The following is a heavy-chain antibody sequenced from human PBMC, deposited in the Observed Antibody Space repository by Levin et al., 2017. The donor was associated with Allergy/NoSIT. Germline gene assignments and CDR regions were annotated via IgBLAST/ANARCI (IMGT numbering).Heavy chain of an antibody. D-gene: IGHD2-2*02. CDR2: INHSGST. CDR1: GGSFSGYY. Sequence: SETLSLTCAVYGGSFSGYYWSWIRQPPGKGLEWIGEINHSGSTNYNPSLKSRVTISVDTSKNQFSLKLSSVTAADTAVYYCARDIVVVPAAIRRWGGMDVWGQGTTVTVSS. CDR3: ARDIVVVPAAIRRWGGMDV. J-gene: IGHJ6*02. V-gene: IGHV4-34*01.